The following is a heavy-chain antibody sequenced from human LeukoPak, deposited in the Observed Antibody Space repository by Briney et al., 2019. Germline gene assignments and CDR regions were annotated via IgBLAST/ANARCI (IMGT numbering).Heavy chain of an antibody. CDR1: GYTFTGYY. CDR3: ARVGVPAAILYYFDY. D-gene: IGHD2-2*02. V-gene: IGHV1-2*06. Sequence: ASVKVSCKASGYTFTGYYMHWVRQAPGQGLEWMGRINPSSGGTNYAQKFQGRVTMTRDTSISTAYMELSRLRSDDTAVYYCARVGVPAAILYYFDYWGQGTLVTVSS. J-gene: IGHJ4*02. CDR2: INPSSGGT.